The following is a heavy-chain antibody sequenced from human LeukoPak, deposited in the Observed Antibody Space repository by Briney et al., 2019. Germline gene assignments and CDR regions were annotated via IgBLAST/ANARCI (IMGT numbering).Heavy chain of an antibody. D-gene: IGHD5-18*01. Sequence: ASVKVSCKASGGTFSSYAISWVRQAPGQGLEWMGGIIPIFGTANYAQKFQGRVTITADESTSTAYMELSSLRSEDTAVYYCARGAADFTRGYSYGYLIDWFDPWGQGTLVTVSS. CDR1: GGTFSSYA. CDR3: ARGAADFTRGYSYGYLIDWFDP. J-gene: IGHJ5*02. V-gene: IGHV1-69*13. CDR2: IIPIFGTA.